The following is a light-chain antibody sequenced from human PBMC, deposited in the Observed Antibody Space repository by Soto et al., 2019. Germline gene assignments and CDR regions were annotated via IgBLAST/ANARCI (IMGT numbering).Light chain of an antibody. V-gene: IGKV3-11*01. J-gene: IGKJ5*01. Sequence: EIVLTQSPATLSLSPGPRATLYCRASQSVKTFLVWYQHRPGQAPRVLIYDASHRASGIPARFSGSGSGTDFTLTISSLEPEDAALYYCQQRSNWPPITFGQGTRLEIK. CDR3: QQRSNWPPIT. CDR1: QSVKTF. CDR2: DAS.